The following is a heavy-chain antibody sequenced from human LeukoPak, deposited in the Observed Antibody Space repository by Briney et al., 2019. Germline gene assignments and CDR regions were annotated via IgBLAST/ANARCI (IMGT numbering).Heavy chain of an antibody. V-gene: IGHV3-30*18. J-gene: IGHJ4*02. CDR3: AKGGLHIVVVTALDY. D-gene: IGHD2-21*02. CDR2: ISYDGSNK. Sequence: GGSLRLSCAASGFTFSSYGMHWVRQAPGKGLEWVAVISYDGSNKYYADSVKGRFTISRDNSKNTLYLQMNSLRAEDTAVYYCAKGGLHIVVVTALDYWGQGTLVTVPS. CDR1: GFTFSSYG.